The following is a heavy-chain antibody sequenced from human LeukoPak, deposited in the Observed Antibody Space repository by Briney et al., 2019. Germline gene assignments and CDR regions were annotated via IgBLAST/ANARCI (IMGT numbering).Heavy chain of an antibody. D-gene: IGHD3-10*01. J-gene: IGHJ4*02. V-gene: IGHV4-34*01. CDR2: INHSGSN. CDR3: ASGLWFGELLL. CDR1: GGSFSGYY. Sequence: SETLSLTCTVYGGSFSGYYWSWIRQPPGKALEWLGEINHSGSNNYNPSLKSRVTISVDTCKNRFSLKLTSVTAADTAVYYFASGLWFGELLLWGQGTLVSVSS.